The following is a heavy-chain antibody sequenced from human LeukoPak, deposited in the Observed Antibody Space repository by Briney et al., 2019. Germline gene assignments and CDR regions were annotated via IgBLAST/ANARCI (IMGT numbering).Heavy chain of an antibody. CDR1: GGSISSGGYY. CDR3: ARRGYCSSTSCRPSWYWFDP. V-gene: IGHV4-31*03. Sequence: PSETLSLTCTVSGGSISSGGYYWSWIRQHPGKGLEWIGYIYYSGSTYYNPSLKSRVTISVDTSKNQFSLKLSSVTAADTAVYYCARRGYCSSTSCRPSWYWFDPWGQGTLVTVSS. D-gene: IGHD2-2*01. J-gene: IGHJ5*02. CDR2: IYYSGST.